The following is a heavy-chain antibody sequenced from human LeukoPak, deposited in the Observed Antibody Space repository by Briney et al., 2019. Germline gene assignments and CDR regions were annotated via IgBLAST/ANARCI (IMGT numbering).Heavy chain of an antibody. J-gene: IGHJ4*02. V-gene: IGHV4-4*07. CDR1: GGSISYYC. Sequence: PSETLSLTCTVSGGSISYYCWSWVRQPAGKGLEWIGRICTSGSTNYNPSLKSRVTMSVDTSKNQFSLKLSSVTAADTAVYYCARASYSSSRYDYWGQGTLVTVSS. CDR3: ARASYSSSRYDY. D-gene: IGHD6-13*01. CDR2: ICTSGST.